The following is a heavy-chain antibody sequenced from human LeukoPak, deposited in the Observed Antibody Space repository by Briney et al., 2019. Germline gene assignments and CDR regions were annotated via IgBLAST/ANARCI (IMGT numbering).Heavy chain of an antibody. CDR1: GGSISSYY. D-gene: IGHD1-1*01. Sequence: SETLSLTCTVSGGSISSYYWSWIRQPPGQGLEFIGYIYYSGSTNYNPSLKSRVTISVDTSKNQFSLKLSSVTAADTAVYYCARGVPQYPVDCWGQGTLVTVSS. CDR3: ARGVPQYPVDC. CDR2: IYYSGST. V-gene: IGHV4-59*01. J-gene: IGHJ4*02.